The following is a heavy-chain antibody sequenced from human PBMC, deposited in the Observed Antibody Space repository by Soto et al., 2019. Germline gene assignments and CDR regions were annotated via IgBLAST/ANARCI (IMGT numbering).Heavy chain of an antibody. CDR2: INSDGSSI. J-gene: IGHJ4*02. CDR3: ASFFLRVAGLVPFDY. V-gene: IGHV3-74*01. D-gene: IGHD6-19*01. Sequence: PGGSLRLSCAASGFTLRSYWMHWVRQAPGKGLVWVSRINSDGSSISYADSVKGRFTISRDNAKNTLYLQMNSLRAEDTAVYYCASFFLRVAGLVPFDYWGQGTLVTVSS. CDR1: GFTLRSYW.